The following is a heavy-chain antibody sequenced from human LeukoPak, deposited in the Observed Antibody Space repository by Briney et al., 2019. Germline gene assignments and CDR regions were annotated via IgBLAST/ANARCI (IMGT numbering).Heavy chain of an antibody. Sequence: GGSLRLSCAASAFTFSSYSMNGVRQAPGKGLEWVSSISSSSSYIYYADSVKGRFTISRDNAKNSLYLQMNSLRAEDTAVYYCARGSDYYGSGSNTRCDYWGQRTLVTVSS. CDR2: ISSSSSYI. V-gene: IGHV3-21*01. J-gene: IGHJ4*02. D-gene: IGHD3-10*01. CDR3: ARGSDYYGSGSNTRCDY. CDR1: AFTFSSYS.